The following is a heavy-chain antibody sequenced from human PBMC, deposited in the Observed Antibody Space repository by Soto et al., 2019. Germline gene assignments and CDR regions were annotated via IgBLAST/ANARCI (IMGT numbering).Heavy chain of an antibody. CDR3: AGADTPPWGMDV. Sequence: QVQLVQSGAEVKKPGSSVKVSCKASGGTFSSYAISWVRQAPGQGLEWIGEINHSGSTNYNPSLKSRVTISVDTSKNQFSLKLSSVTAADTAVYYCAGADTPPWGMDVWGQGTTVTVSS. D-gene: IGHD2-2*02. V-gene: IGHV4-34*08. CDR1: GGTFSSYA. CDR2: INHSGST. J-gene: IGHJ6*02.